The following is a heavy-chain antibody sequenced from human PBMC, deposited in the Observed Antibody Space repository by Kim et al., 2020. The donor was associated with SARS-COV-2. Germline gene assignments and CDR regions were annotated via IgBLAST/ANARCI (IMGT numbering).Heavy chain of an antibody. J-gene: IGHJ6*02. D-gene: IGHD2-2*01. Sequence: VRFTISRDNAKNSLYLQMNSLRAEDAAVYYCARVVVVPTAMRRDYYVMDVWGQGTTVSVSS. CDR3: ARVVVVPTAMRRDYYVMDV. V-gene: IGHV3-11*06.